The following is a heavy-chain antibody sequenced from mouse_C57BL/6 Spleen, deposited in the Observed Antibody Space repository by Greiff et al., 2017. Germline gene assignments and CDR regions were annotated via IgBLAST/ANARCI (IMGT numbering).Heavy chain of an antibody. V-gene: IGHV1-81*01. CDR3: AREDDGYYFAY. CDR2: IYPRSGNT. CDR1: GYTFTSYG. D-gene: IGHD2-3*01. Sequence: QVQLQQSGAELARPGASVKLSCKASGYTFTSYGISWVKQRTGQGLEWIGEIYPRSGNTYYNEKFKGKATLTADKSSSTAYMELRSLTSEDTAVYFCAREDDGYYFAYWGQGTLVTVSA. J-gene: IGHJ3*01.